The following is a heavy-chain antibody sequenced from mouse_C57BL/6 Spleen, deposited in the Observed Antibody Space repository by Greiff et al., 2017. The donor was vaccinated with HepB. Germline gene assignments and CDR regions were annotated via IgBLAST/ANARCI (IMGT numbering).Heavy chain of an antibody. J-gene: IGHJ3*01. CDR3: ARRNYGSSSWFAY. Sequence: QVQLQQPGAELVMPGASVKLSCKASGYTFTSYWMHWVKQWPGQGLEWIGEIDPSDSYTNYNQKFKGKSTLTVDKSSSTAYMQLSSLTSEDSAVYYCARRNYGSSSWFAYWGQGTLVTVSA. D-gene: IGHD1-1*01. V-gene: IGHV1-69*01. CDR1: GYTFTSYW. CDR2: IDPSDSYT.